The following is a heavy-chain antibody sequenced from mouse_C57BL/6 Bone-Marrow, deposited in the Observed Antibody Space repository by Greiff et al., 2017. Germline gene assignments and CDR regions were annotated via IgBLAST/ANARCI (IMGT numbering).Heavy chain of an antibody. CDR2: IDPSDSYT. J-gene: IGHJ4*01. CDR1: GYTFTSYW. V-gene: IGHV1-59*01. CDR3: ASGRLWLRRRAMDY. D-gene: IGHD2-2*01. Sequence: VQLQQPGAELVRPGTSVKLSCKASGYTFTSYWMHWVKQRPGQGLEWIGVIDPSDSYTNYNQTFKGKATLTVDTSSSTAYMQLSSLTSEDSAVYYCASGRLWLRRRAMDYWGQGTSVTVSS.